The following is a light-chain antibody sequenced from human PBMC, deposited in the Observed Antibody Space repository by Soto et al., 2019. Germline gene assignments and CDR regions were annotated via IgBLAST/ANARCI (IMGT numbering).Light chain of an antibody. CDR2: SAF. Sequence: ERVMTQSPATLSVSPGERVTLSCRTSQSVSSNLAWYHQKPGQAPRLLIYSAFFRATGIPARLSGSGSGTEFTAIYSSLRYVVFAVDLCQQYYSWAFSVGAATIVDIK. V-gene: IGKV3-15*01. CDR1: QSVSSN. CDR3: QQYYSWAFS. J-gene: IGKJ3*01.